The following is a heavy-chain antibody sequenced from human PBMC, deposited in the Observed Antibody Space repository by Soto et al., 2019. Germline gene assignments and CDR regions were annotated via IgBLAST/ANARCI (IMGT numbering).Heavy chain of an antibody. Sequence: SDTLSLTCTVSGGSLSSSSYYWGWIRQPPGKGLEWIGSIYYSGSTYYNPSLKSRVTISVDTSKNHFSLKLSSVTAADTAVYYCATQEVGGSYVYTFDPWGQGTLVTVSS. CDR2: IYYSGST. V-gene: IGHV4-39*02. CDR3: ATQEVGGSYVYTFDP. D-gene: IGHD1-26*01. J-gene: IGHJ5*02. CDR1: GGSLSSSSYY.